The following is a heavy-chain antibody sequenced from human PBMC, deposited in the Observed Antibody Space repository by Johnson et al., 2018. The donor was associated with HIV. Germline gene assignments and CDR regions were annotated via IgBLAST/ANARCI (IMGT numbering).Heavy chain of an antibody. CDR1: GFTFSSYA. CDR2: ISYDGSNK. Sequence: QVQLVESGGGVVQPGGSLRLSCAASGFTFSSYAMHWVRQAPGKGLEWVAVISYDGSNKYYADSVKGRFTISRDNSKNTLYLQMNSLRTEDTAVYYCANALGIWGQGTMVTVSS. J-gene: IGHJ3*02. V-gene: IGHV3-30*04. CDR3: ANALGI.